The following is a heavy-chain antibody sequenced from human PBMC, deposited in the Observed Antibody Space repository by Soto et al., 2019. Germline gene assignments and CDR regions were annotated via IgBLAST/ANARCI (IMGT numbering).Heavy chain of an antibody. CDR1: GGSISSGDYY. V-gene: IGHV4-30-4*01. J-gene: IGHJ6*02. CDR3: ARDYGDYGFSVGMDL. Sequence: QVQLQESGPGLVKPSQTLSITCTVSGGSISSGDYYWSWIRQPPRKGLEWIGYIYYSGSTYYNPSLKSRVTISVDTSKNQFSLKLSSVTAADTAVYYCARDYGDYGFSVGMDLWGQRTTVTVSS. CDR2: IYYSGST. D-gene: IGHD4-17*01.